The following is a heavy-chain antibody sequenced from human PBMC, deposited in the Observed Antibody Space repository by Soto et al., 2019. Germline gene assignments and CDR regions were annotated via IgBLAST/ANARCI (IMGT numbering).Heavy chain of an antibody. D-gene: IGHD5-18*01. CDR3: AKGSAGYSYDYYYYGMDV. CDR1: GFTFSSYG. V-gene: IGHV3-30*18. J-gene: IGHJ6*02. Sequence: GGSLRLSCAASGFTFSSYGMHWVRQAPGKGLEWVAVISYDGSNKYYADSVKGRFTISRDNSKNTLYLQMNSLRAEDTAVYYCAKGSAGYSYDYYYYGMDVWGQGTTVTVSS. CDR2: ISYDGSNK.